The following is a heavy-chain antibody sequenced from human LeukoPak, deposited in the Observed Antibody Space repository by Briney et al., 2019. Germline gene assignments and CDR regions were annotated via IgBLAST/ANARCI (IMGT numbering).Heavy chain of an antibody. CDR1: GGXFSGYY. V-gene: IGHV4-34*01. CDR2: INHSGST. D-gene: IGHD3-10*01. Sequence: SETLSLTCAVYGGXFSGYYCSWIRQPPGKGLKWIGEINHSGSTNYNPSLKSRVTISVDTSKNQFSLKLSSVTAADTAVYYCARGLSPRINMVRGVRPPFRGVFDYWGQGTLVTVSS. J-gene: IGHJ4*02. CDR3: ARGLSPRINMVRGVRPPFRGVFDY.